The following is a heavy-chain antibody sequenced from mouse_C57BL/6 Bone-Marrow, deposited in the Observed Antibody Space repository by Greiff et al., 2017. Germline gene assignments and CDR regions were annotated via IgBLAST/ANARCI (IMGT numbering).Heavy chain of an antibody. Sequence: QVQLQQSGPELVKPGASVKLSCKVSGYTFTSYDINWVKQRPGQGLEWLGWIYPRDGSTKYNEKFKGKSTLTVDTSSSTVYMELHSLTSEDSAVYFCAGIEFGGSSEDWYFGVWGTGTTVPVSS. D-gene: IGHD1-1*01. CDR2: IYPRDGST. J-gene: IGHJ1*03. V-gene: IGHV1-85*01. CDR1: GYTFTSYD. CDR3: AGIEFGGSSEDWYFGV.